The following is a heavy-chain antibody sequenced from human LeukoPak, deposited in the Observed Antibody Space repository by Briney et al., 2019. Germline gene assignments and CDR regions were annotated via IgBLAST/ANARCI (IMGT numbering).Heavy chain of an antibody. CDR3: AGYYYDSSGYYTFEY. J-gene: IGHJ4*02. D-gene: IGHD3-22*01. CDR2: TNHSGST. Sequence: PSETLSLTCAVYGGSFSGYYWSWIRQPPGKGLEWIGETNHSGSTNYNPSLKSRVTISVDTSKNQFSLKLSSLTAADTAVYYCAGYYYDSSGYYTFEYWGQGTLVTVSS. V-gene: IGHV4-34*01. CDR1: GGSFSGYY.